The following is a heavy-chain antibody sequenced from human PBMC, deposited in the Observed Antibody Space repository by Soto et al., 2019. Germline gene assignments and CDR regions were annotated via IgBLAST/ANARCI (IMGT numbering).Heavy chain of an antibody. Sequence: PSETLSLTCAVYGGSFSCYYWSWIRQPPGKGLEWIGEINHSGSTNYNPSLKSRVTISVDTSKNQFSLKLSSVTAADTAVYYCAKPGYSSGWYVQYWGQGTLVTVSS. CDR2: INHSGST. V-gene: IGHV4-34*01. D-gene: IGHD6-19*01. CDR1: GGSFSCYY. J-gene: IGHJ1*01. CDR3: AKPGYSSGWYVQY.